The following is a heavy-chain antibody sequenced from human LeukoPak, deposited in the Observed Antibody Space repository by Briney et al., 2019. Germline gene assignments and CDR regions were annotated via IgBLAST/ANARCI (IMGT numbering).Heavy chain of an antibody. Sequence: GGSLRLSCAASGFTFSSYGMHWVRQAPGKGLEWVAVISYDGSNKYYADSVKGRFTISRDNSKNTLYLQMNSLRAEDTAVYYCATPRVYYYDSSGLGYWGQGTLVTVSS. J-gene: IGHJ4*02. V-gene: IGHV3-30*03. CDR2: ISYDGSNK. CDR3: ATPRVYYYDSSGLGY. CDR1: GFTFSSYG. D-gene: IGHD3-22*01.